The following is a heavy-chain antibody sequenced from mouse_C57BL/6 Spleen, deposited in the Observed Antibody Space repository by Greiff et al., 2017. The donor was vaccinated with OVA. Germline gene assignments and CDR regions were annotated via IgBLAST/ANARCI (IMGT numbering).Heavy chain of an antibody. D-gene: IGHD4-1*01. CDR1: GYAFTNYL. CDR2: INPGSGGT. J-gene: IGHJ2*01. Sequence: QVQLKESGAELVRPGTSVKVSCKASGYAFTNYLIEWVKQRPGQGLEWIGVINPGSGGTNYNEKFKGKATLTADKSSSTAYMQLSSLTSEDSAVYFCARGELTGTYYFDYWGQGTTLTVSS. V-gene: IGHV1-54*01. CDR3: ARGELTGTYYFDY.